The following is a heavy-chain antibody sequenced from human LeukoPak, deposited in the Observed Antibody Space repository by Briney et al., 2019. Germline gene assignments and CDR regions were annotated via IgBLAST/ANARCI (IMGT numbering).Heavy chain of an antibody. CDR3: ARDVRGSGWYFDY. CDR1: GGSFSGYY. CDR2: INHSGST. Sequence: SETLSLTCAVYGGSFSGYYWTWIRQPPGKGLEWIGEINHSGSTNYNPSLKSRVTISVDTSKNQFSLKLSSVTAADTAVYYCARDVRGSGWYFDYWGQGTLVTVSS. D-gene: IGHD6-19*01. V-gene: IGHV4-34*01. J-gene: IGHJ4*02.